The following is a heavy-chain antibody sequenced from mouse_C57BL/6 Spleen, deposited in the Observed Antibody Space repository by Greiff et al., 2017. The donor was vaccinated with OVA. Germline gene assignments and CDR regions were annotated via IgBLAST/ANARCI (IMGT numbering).Heavy chain of an antibody. D-gene: IGHD4-1*01. CDR3: ARTGNWGYFDY. Sequence: QVQLQQSGAELARPGASVKMSCKASGYTFTSYTMHWVKQRPGQGLEWIGYINPSSGYTKYNQTFKDKATLTADKSSSTAYMQLSSLTSEDSAVYYCARTGNWGYFDYWGQGTTLTVAS. CDR1: GYTFTSYT. V-gene: IGHV1-4*01. J-gene: IGHJ2*01. CDR2: INPSSGYT.